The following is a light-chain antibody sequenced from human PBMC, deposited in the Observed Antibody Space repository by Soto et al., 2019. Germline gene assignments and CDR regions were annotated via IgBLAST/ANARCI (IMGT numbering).Light chain of an antibody. CDR1: QSISSY. Sequence: DIQMTHAPSSLSASVVDRVPITFLASQSISSYLNWYQQKPGKAPKLLIYAASSLQSGVPSMFSGSGSGTDSTLTLRSLQTEPFATSSCQQSYSTPRNFGVGTKMDIK. CDR3: QQSYSTPRN. V-gene: IGKV1-39*01. J-gene: IGKJ4*01. CDR2: AAS.